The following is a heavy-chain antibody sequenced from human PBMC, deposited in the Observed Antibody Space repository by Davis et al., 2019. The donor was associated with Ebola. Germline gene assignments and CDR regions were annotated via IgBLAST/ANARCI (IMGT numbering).Heavy chain of an antibody. D-gene: IGHD2-2*01. J-gene: IGHJ3*02. V-gene: IGHV3-23*01. CDR1: GVTFRNYV. CDR3: AKGEQDCSDISCYSFDAFGS. Sequence: GGSLRLSCAVSGVTFRNYVMSWVRQAPGKGLEWVSRISSSGGNSFSMDSVKGRFYIDRDNSKNTVHLQMHRLRAEDPAVYYCAKGEQDCSDISCYSFDAFGSWGQGTMVTGSS. CDR2: ISSSGGNS.